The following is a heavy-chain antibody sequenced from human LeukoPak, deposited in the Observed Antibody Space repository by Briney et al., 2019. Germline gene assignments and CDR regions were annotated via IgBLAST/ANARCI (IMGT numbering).Heavy chain of an antibody. Sequence: PSETLSLTCAVYGGSFSGYYWSWIRQPPGKGLEWIGEINHSGSTNYNPSLKSRVTISVDTSKNQFSLKLSSVTAADTAVYDCARGLRAARVYYYYGMDVWGQGTTVTVSS. J-gene: IGHJ6*02. CDR3: ARGLRAARVYYYYGMDV. CDR1: GGSFSGYY. CDR2: INHSGST. V-gene: IGHV4-34*01. D-gene: IGHD6-13*01.